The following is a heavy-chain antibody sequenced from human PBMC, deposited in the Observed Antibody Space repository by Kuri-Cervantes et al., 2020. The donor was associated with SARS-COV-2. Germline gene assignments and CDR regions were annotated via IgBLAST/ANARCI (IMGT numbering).Heavy chain of an antibody. J-gene: IGHJ4*02. CDR2: ISGSGGST. D-gene: IGHD4-17*01. V-gene: IGHV3-23*01. Sequence: GGSLRLSCTASGFIFSDYYMTWIRQAPGKGLEWVSAISGSGGSTYYADSVKGRFTISRDNSKNTLYLQMNSLRAEDTAVYYCAKSGYGDYLYFDYWGQGTLVTVSS. CDR1: GFIFSDYY. CDR3: AKSGYGDYLYFDY.